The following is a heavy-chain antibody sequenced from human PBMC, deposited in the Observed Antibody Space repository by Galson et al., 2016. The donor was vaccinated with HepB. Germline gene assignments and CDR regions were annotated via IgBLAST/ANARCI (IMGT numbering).Heavy chain of an antibody. V-gene: IGHV3-7*03. Sequence: SLRLSCAASGFTFRSYAMSWVRQAPGKGLEWVANIYQDGSEKSYVDSVKGRFTISRDNAKNSLYLQMHSLRAEDTAVYYCARNHGGWSPYYFDYWGQGTLVTVSS. CDR3: ARNHGGWSPYYFDY. J-gene: IGHJ4*02. CDR1: GFTFRSYA. CDR2: IYQDGSEK. D-gene: IGHD6-19*01.